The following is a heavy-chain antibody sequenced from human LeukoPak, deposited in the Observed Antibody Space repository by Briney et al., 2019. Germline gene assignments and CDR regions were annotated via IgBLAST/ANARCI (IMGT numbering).Heavy chain of an antibody. CDR3: ARSLCSGGSCYPSSGGFDP. V-gene: IGHV1-69*13. CDR1: GGTFSSYA. J-gene: IGHJ5*02. D-gene: IGHD2-15*01. CDR2: IIPIFGTA. Sequence: ASVKVSCKASGGTFSSYAISWVRQAPGQGLEWMGGIIPIFGTANYAQKFQGRVTITADESTSTAYMELGSLRSEDTAVYYCARSLCSGGSCYPSSGGFDPWGQGTLVTVSP.